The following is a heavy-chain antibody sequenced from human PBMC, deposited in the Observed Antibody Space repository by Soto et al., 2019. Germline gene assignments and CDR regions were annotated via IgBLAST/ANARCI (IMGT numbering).Heavy chain of an antibody. D-gene: IGHD6-19*01. V-gene: IGHV3-30*18. J-gene: IGHJ6*02. Sequence: QVQLVESGGGVVQPGRSLRLSCAASGFTFSSYGMHWVRQAPGKGLEWVAVISYDGSNKYYADSVKGRFTISRDNSKNTLYLQMNSLRAEDTAVYYCAKDYKWLAYYHYGMDVWGQGTTVTVSS. CDR3: AKDYKWLAYYHYGMDV. CDR1: GFTFSSYG. CDR2: ISYDGSNK.